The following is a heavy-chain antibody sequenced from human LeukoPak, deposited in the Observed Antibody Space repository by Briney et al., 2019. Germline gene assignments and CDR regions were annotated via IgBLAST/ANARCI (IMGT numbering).Heavy chain of an antibody. CDR1: GDSVSSNSAA. Sequence: SQTLSLTCAISGDSVSSNSAAWNWIRQSPSRGLEWLGRTYYRSKWYNDYAVSVKSRIIINPDTSKNQFSLQLNSVTPEDTAVYYCARDRFSSGSGSYLFDYWGQGTLVTVSS. J-gene: IGHJ4*02. D-gene: IGHD3-10*01. CDR3: ARDRFSSGSGSYLFDY. CDR2: TYYRSKWYN. V-gene: IGHV6-1*01.